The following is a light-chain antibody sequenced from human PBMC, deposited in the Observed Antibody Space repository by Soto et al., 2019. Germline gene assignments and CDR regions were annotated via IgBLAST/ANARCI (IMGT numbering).Light chain of an antibody. CDR1: QSVSSN. CDR2: GAS. V-gene: IGKV3-15*01. CDR3: QQYNNWLT. J-gene: IGKJ1*01. Sequence: EIVMTQSPATLSVSPGERATLSCRASQSVSSNLAWYKQKPGQAPRLLIYGASTRATGIPARFSGSRSGTEFTLTISSLQSEDFAVYYCQQYNNWLTFGQGTKVDIK.